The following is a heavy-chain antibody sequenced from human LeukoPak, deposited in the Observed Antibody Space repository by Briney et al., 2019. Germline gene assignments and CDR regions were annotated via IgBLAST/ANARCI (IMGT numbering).Heavy chain of an antibody. CDR2: ISGTGSNR. D-gene: IGHD1-14*01. V-gene: IGHV3-23*01. J-gene: IGHJ4*02. CDR3: AKLHNLNSDY. CDR1: GFAFNTYA. Sequence: GGSLSLSCTASGFAFNTYAMSWVRQAPGKGLEWVSTISGTGSNRYYADSVRGRFTISRDNSKNTLYLQMNSLRAEDTAVYYCAKLHNLNSDYWGQGTLVTVSS.